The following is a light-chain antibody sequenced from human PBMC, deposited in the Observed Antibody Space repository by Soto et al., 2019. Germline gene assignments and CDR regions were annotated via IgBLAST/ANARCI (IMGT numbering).Light chain of an antibody. CDR2: GTS. CDR1: QSVSSY. CDR3: QQYGSSPRT. Sequence: EIGFRQSPGTVSLSPGERGTLSCRASQSVSSYLAWYQQKPGQAPRLLIYGTSSRATGIPDRFSGSGSGTDFTLTISRLEPEDFAVYYCQQYGSSPRTFGQGTKVEIK. J-gene: IGKJ1*01. V-gene: IGKV3-20*01.